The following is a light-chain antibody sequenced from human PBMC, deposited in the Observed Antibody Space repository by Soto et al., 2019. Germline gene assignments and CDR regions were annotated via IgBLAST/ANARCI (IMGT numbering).Light chain of an antibody. CDR3: GTWDSSLSVFV. CDR2: EDN. Sequence: QSALTQPPSVSAAPGQKVTISCSGSSSNIGKNYVSWYQQVPGAAPQLVIYEDNNRRSGIPGRFCGAKSGTSATLGITGLQTGDEADDYCGTWDSSLSVFVFGTGTKLTVL. V-gene: IGLV1-51*02. CDR1: SSNIGKNY. J-gene: IGLJ1*01.